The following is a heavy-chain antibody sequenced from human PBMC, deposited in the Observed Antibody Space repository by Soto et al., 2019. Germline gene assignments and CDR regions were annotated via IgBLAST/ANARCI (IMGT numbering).Heavy chain of an antibody. Sequence: QVQLQQWVAGLLKPSETLSLTCAVYGGSFSGYYWSWIRQPPGKGLEWVGEVNHSGSTNYNPSLKSRVTISVDTSKNQFSLKLSYVTAADTAVYYCARGYPDIVVVPAALRPFDYWGQGPLVVVSS. CDR3: ARGYPDIVVVPAALRPFDY. J-gene: IGHJ4*02. CDR2: VNHSGST. CDR1: GGSFSGYY. D-gene: IGHD2-2*01. V-gene: IGHV4-34*01.